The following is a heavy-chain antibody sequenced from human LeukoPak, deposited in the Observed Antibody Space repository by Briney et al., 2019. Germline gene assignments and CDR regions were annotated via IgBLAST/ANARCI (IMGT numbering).Heavy chain of an antibody. CDR3: ARDQDGSAGGSFDY. J-gene: IGHJ4*02. Sequence: GGSLRLSCAASGFTFNTYWMNWIRQAPGKGLEWVANIKKDGSEKYYVDSVKGRFTISRDNSKNTLYLQMNSLRAEDTAVYYCARDQDGSAGGSFDYWGQGTLVTVSS. CDR2: IKKDGSEK. V-gene: IGHV3-7*01. CDR1: GFTFNTYW. D-gene: IGHD3-16*01.